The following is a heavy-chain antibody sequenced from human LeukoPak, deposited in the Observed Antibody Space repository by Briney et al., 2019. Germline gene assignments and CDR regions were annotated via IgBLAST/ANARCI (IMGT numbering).Heavy chain of an antibody. D-gene: IGHD1-7*01. Sequence: GGSLRLSCAASRFTFSSYWMHWVRQAPGKGLVWVSCLNSDGSSTRYADSVRGRFTISRDNAKNTLYLQMNSLRAEDTAVYYCATGNYHAFDIWGQRTMVTVSS. CDR1: RFTFSSYW. CDR2: LNSDGSST. V-gene: IGHV3-74*01. J-gene: IGHJ3*02. CDR3: ATGNYHAFDI.